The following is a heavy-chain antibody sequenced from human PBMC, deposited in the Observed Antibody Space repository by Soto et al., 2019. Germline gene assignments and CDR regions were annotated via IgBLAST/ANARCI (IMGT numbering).Heavy chain of an antibody. V-gene: IGHV3-74*01. CDR1: GFTFSYYW. D-gene: IGHD2-21*02. CDR3: ARGDRGAFDL. CDR2: IHSDGSST. J-gene: IGHJ3*01. Sequence: EVQLVESEGGLVQPGGSLRLSCAASGFTFSYYWMHWVRQAPGQGLVWVSRIHSDGSSTTYADTVKGRFIISRDNRKNKMYLQINNLKAEHKAVYSCARGDRGAFDLWGQGTMVTVSS.